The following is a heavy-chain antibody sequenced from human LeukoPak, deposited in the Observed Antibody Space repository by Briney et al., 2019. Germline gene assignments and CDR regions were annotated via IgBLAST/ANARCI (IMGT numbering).Heavy chain of an antibody. J-gene: IGHJ3*02. CDR2: IYYSGST. Sequence: SETLSLTCTVSGGSISSSSYYWGWIRQPPGKGLEWIGSIYYSGSTYYNPSLKSRVTISVDTSKNQFSLKLSSVTAADTAVYYCARAGAAYHGSGSYYNGAFDIWGQGTMVTVSS. CDR3: ARAGAAYHGSGSYYNGAFDI. CDR1: GGSISSSSYY. V-gene: IGHV4-39*07. D-gene: IGHD3-10*01.